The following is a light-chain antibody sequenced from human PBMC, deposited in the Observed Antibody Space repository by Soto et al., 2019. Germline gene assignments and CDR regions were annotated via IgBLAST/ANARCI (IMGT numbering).Light chain of an antibody. CDR3: TSYTRRSTYV. J-gene: IGLJ1*01. CDR2: EVS. V-gene: IGLV2-14*01. Sequence: QSALTQPASVSGSPGQSITISCTGSSSDVGAYNYVSWYQQHPGKVPKLLIYEVSNRPSGNSNRFSGSKSGNTASLTISGLQAEDDADYYCTSYTRRSTYVFGTGTKLTVL. CDR1: SSDVGAYNY.